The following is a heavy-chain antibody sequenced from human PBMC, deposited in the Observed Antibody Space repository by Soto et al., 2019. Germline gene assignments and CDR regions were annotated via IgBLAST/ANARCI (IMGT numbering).Heavy chain of an antibody. D-gene: IGHD3-3*01. Sequence: EVQLVESGGGLVQPGGSLRLSCAASGFTFSSYSMNWVRQAPGKGLEWVSYINSGSSTIYYADSVKSRFTISRDNAKNSLYLQLNSLRAEDTAVYYCARDKPRSGYEKFDYWGQGTLVTVSS. CDR3: ARDKPRSGYEKFDY. CDR2: INSGSSTI. V-gene: IGHV3-48*01. J-gene: IGHJ4*02. CDR1: GFTFSSYS.